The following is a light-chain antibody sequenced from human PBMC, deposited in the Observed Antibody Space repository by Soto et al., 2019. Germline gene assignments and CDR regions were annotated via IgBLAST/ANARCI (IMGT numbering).Light chain of an antibody. V-gene: IGKV3-20*01. J-gene: IGKJ2*01. CDR3: QQYDDSARYK. CDR2: ATS. CDR1: QSINTRY. Sequence: EIVLTQSPGTLSLSPGERATLSCRASQSINTRYSAWYQQKPGQPPRLLIYATSSRAPGIPDRFSSSGSGTDFTLTISRLEPEDFAVYYCQQYDDSARYKFGQGTNLDIK.